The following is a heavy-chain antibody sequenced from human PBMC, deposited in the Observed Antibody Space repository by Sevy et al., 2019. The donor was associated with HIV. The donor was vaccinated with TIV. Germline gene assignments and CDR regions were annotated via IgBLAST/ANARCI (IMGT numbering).Heavy chain of an antibody. V-gene: IGHV1-46*01. CDR3: AREALASSGLDAFDI. J-gene: IGHJ3*02. CDR1: GYTFISYY. CDR2: INPTGGST. Sequence: ASVKVSCKASGYTFISYYIHWVRQAPGQGHEWMGMINPTGGSTTYAQMFQGRVTMTRDTSTATVYMELSSLRSDDTAVYYCAREALASSGLDAFDIWGQGTTVTVSS. D-gene: IGHD3-22*01.